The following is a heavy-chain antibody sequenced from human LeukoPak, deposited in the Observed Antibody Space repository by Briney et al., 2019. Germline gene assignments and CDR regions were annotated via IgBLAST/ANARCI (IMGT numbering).Heavy chain of an antibody. CDR3: ATSDLGVGSSWSKRVDAFDI. V-gene: IGHV1-69*05. D-gene: IGHD6-13*01. J-gene: IGHJ3*02. Sequence: ASVKVSCKASGGTFSSYAISWVRQAPGQGLEWMGGIIPIFGTANYAQKFQGRVTITTDESTSTAYMELSSLRSEDTAVYYCATSDLGVGSSWSKRVDAFDIWGQGTMVTVSS. CDR2: IIPIFGTA. CDR1: GGTFSSYA.